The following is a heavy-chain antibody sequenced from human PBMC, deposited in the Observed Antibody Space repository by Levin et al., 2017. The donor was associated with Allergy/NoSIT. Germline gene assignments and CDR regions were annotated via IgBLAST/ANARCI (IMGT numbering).Heavy chain of an antibody. CDR3: ARGLDTAMPPQH. J-gene: IGHJ4*02. CDR2: IKQDGSEK. V-gene: IGHV3-7*01. Sequence: PGGSLRLSCAASGFTFSNYWMSWVRQAPGKGLERVADIKQDGSEKNYVDSVKGRFTISRDNAKNSLYLQMNSLRAEDTAVYYCARGLDTAMPPQHWGQGTLVTASS. CDR1: GFTFSNYW. D-gene: IGHD5-18*01.